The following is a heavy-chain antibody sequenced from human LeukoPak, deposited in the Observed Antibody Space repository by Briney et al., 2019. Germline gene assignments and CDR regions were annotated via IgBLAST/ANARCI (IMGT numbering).Heavy chain of an antibody. V-gene: IGHV3-43*02. D-gene: IGHD6-19*01. CDR1: GFTFNEYS. J-gene: IGHJ4*02. Sequence: GGSLRLSCAASGFTFNEYSMHWLRQAPGKGLEWVSLISGDGGDRKYADSVKGRFTISRDNSKHSLYLQMNSLRIDDFALYYCAKDTDSRPGYSSGYYDYWGRGTLVTVSS. CDR3: AKDTDSRPGYSSGYYDY. CDR2: ISGDGGDR.